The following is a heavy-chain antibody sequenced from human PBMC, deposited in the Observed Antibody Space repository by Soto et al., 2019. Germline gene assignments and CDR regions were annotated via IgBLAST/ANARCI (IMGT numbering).Heavy chain of an antibody. V-gene: IGHV3-23*01. Sequence: PGGSLRLSCAASGFTFSNSAMSWVRQAPGKGLEWVSAITSSGGSTYYADSVKGRFTISRDNSKNTLSLQMNSLRAEDTAVYFCAHQTGSNPYYFGNWFDHWGQGTLVTVSS. CDR2: ITSSGGST. J-gene: IGHJ5*02. D-gene: IGHD3-22*01. CDR3: AHQTGSNPYYFGNWFDH. CDR1: GFTFSNSA.